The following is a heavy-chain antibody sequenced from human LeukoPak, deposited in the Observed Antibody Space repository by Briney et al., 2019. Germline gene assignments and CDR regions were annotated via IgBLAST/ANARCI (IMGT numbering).Heavy chain of an antibody. D-gene: IGHD6-6*01. Sequence: SVKVSCKASGGTFSSYAISWVRQAPGQGLEWMGGIIPIFGTANYAQRFQGRVTITTDESTSTAYMELSSLRSEDTAVYYCARVFVRRSSSLHWFDPWGQGTLVTVSS. V-gene: IGHV1-69*05. CDR3: ARVFVRRSSSLHWFDP. CDR2: IIPIFGTA. CDR1: GGTFSSYA. J-gene: IGHJ5*02.